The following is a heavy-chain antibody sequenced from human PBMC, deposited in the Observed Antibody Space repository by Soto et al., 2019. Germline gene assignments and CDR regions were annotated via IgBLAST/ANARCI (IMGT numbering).Heavy chain of an antibody. CDR1: GFIFSDYY. D-gene: IGHD1-7*01. CDR2: SRDKGNSYST. CDR3: TRSITGTTSFDY. V-gene: IGHV3-72*01. Sequence: EVQLVESGGGLVQPGGSLRLSCAGSGFIFSDYYIDWVRQAPGKGLEWVGRSRDKGNSYSTDYAASVKGRFTVSRDASKNSLYLQMNSLNTEDTALYYCTRSITGTTSFDYWGQGTLVTVSS. J-gene: IGHJ4*02.